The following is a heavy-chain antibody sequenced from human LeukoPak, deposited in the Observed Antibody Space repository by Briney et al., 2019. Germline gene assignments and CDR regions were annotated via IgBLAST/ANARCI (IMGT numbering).Heavy chain of an antibody. CDR1: GFTSSNAW. Sequence: KPGGSLTLSCAVSGFTSSNAWMSWVRQAPGKGLEWVDRNKSKTDGGTRDYAAPVKGRFTISRDDSKNTLYLQMNSLKTEDTAVYYCTTFDYAAFLIWGQGTMVTVSS. J-gene: IGHJ3*02. D-gene: IGHD4/OR15-4a*01. CDR2: NKSKTDGGTR. CDR3: TTFDYAAFLI. V-gene: IGHV3-15*01.